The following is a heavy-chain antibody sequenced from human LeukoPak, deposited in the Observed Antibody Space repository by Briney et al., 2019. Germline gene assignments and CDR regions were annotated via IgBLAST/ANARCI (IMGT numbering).Heavy chain of an antibody. CDR3: ARDPSFQWELHYYFDY. V-gene: IGHV1-46*01. CDR1: GYTFTSYY. Sequence: ASVKVSCKASGYTFTSYYMHWVRQAPGKGFEWMEIINPSGGSTSYAQKFQGRVTMTRDMSTSTVYMELSSLRSEDTAVYYCARDPSFQWELHYYFDYWGQGTLVTVSS. D-gene: IGHD1-26*01. CDR2: INPSGGST. J-gene: IGHJ4*02.